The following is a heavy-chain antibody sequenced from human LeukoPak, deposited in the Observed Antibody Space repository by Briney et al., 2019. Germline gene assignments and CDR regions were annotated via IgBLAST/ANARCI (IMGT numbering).Heavy chain of an antibody. D-gene: IGHD6-13*01. CDR3: ARDLPGSSWYSLDS. Sequence: GGSLRLSCAASGFSLSIFNMNWVRQAPGKGLEWVSCISGTGSVYYAASVRGRFTISRDNAGNSLFLQLNSLRTEDTAVYFCARDLPGSSWYSLDSWGQGTLVTVSS. CDR2: ISGTGSV. J-gene: IGHJ5*01. V-gene: IGHV3-69-1*01. CDR1: GFSLSIFN.